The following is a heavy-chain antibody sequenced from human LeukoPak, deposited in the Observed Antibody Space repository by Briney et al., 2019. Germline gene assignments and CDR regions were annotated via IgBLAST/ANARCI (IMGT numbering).Heavy chain of an antibody. J-gene: IGHJ3*02. Sequence: GGSLRLSCAASGFTFSSYAMSWVRQAPGKGLEWVSAISGSGGSTYYADSVKGRFTISRDNSKNTLYLQMNSLRAEDTAVYYCAKVARQQWLVQGDAFDIWGQGTMVTVSS. CDR3: AKVARQQWLVQGDAFDI. CDR1: GFTFSSYA. D-gene: IGHD6-19*01. V-gene: IGHV3-23*01. CDR2: ISGSGGST.